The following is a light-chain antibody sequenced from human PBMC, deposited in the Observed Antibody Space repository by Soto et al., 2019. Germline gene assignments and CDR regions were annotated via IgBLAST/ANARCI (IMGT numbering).Light chain of an antibody. Sequence: EIVMTQSPATLSVSPGERATLSCRASHSVSSDLAWYQQKPGQAPRLLIYGASTRATGIPARFSGSGFSTEFTLTISSLQSEDSAIYYCQQYDKWPRTFGQGTKVDIK. CDR2: GAS. CDR1: HSVSSD. J-gene: IGKJ1*01. V-gene: IGKV3-15*01. CDR3: QQYDKWPRT.